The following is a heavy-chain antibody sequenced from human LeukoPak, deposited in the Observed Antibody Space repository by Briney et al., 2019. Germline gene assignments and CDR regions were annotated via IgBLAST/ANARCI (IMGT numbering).Heavy chain of an antibody. Sequence: PGGSLRLSCSASRFSVSSKHMTWVRQAPGKGLEWVSVIYSGGSTYYADSVKGRFTISRDNSKNTLYLQMNSLRAEDTAVYYCASSSYHYGSGSYPFDYWGQGTLVTVSS. D-gene: IGHD3-10*01. CDR3: ASSSYHYGSGSYPFDY. CDR1: RFSVSSKH. J-gene: IGHJ4*02. V-gene: IGHV3-53*01. CDR2: IYSGGST.